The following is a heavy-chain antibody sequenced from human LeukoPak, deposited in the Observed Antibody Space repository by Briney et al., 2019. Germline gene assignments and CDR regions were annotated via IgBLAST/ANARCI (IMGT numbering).Heavy chain of an antibody. D-gene: IGHD4-23*01. CDR3: ARHYRGLDY. Sequence: SETLSLTCTVSGASVNSDSYYWSWIRQPPGKGLEWVGHIYNGGSTNYNPSHKSRVTMSVDTSKNHFSVKLSSVTAADTAVYYCARHYRGLDYWGQGTLATVSS. CDR1: GASVNSDSYY. J-gene: IGHJ4*02. CDR2: IYNGGST. V-gene: IGHV4-61*03.